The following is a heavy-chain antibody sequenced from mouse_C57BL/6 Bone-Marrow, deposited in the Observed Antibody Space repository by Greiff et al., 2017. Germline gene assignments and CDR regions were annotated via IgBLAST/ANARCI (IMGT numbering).Heavy chain of an antibody. CDR3: ARTLLLRRPFDY. D-gene: IGHD2-4*01. CDR1: GYTFTSYW. Sequence: QVQLQQSGTELVKPGASVKLSCKASGYTFTSYWMPWVQQRPGQGLEWIGNINPCNGGTNYNEKFKSRATMTVDKSSSTAYMQLSSLTSEDSAVYNCARTLLLRRPFDYWGQGTTLTVSS. J-gene: IGHJ2*01. CDR2: INPCNGGT. V-gene: IGHV1-53*01.